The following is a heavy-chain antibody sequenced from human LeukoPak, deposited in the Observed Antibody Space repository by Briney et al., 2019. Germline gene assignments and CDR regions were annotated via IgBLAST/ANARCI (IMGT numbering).Heavy chain of an antibody. CDR1: GFTFSSYS. J-gene: IGHJ5*02. Sequence: GGSLRLSCTASGFTFSSYSMNWVRQPPGKGLEWVSSISSSSYYKYYADSVKGRFTISRDNAKNSLYLQVSSLRVEDTATYYCARDLYDSSGYYINWIDPWGQGTLVTVSS. V-gene: IGHV3-21*01. CDR3: ARDLYDSSGYYINWIDP. D-gene: IGHD3-22*01. CDR2: ISSSSYYK.